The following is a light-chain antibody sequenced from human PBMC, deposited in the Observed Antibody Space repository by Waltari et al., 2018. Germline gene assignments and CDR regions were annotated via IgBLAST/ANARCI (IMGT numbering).Light chain of an antibody. CDR3: QSYDLSLSGRV. J-gene: IGLJ3*02. Sequence: QELPGKAPKLRIPANTNRPSGVPDRFSGSKSGTSASLAITGLQAEDEGYYFCQSYDLSLSGRVFGGGTKLTVL. CDR2: ANT. V-gene: IGLV1-40*01.